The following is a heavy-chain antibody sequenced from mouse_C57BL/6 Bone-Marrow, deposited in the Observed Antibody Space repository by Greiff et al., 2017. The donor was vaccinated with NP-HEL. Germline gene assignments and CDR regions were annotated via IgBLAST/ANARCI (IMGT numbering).Heavy chain of an antibody. CDR1: GFTFSSYG. CDR2: ISSGGSYT. J-gene: IGHJ4*01. Sequence: EVKVVESGGDLVKPGGSLKLSCAASGFTFSSYGMSWVRQTPDKRLEWVATISSGGSYTYYPDSVKGRFTISRDNAKNTLYLQMSSLKSEDTAMYYCARRDYDSLARDYWGQGTSVTVSS. V-gene: IGHV5-6*01. CDR3: ARRDYDSLARDY. D-gene: IGHD2-4*01.